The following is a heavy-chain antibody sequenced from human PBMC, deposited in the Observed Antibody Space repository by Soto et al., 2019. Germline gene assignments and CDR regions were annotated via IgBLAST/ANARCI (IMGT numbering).Heavy chain of an antibody. CDR2: VSSSSSYI. CDR3: ARCMGFDGSGFAFFDS. CDR1: GFTFSGHT. J-gene: IGHJ4*02. D-gene: IGHD3-10*01. V-gene: IGHV3-21*01. Sequence: EVQLVESGGGLVKPAGSLRLSCAASGFTFSGHTINWVRQAPGKGLEWVSSVSSSSSYIYYADSVKGRFTVSRDNAEKSLYLQMNSLRAEDTAIYYCARCMGFDGSGFAFFDSWGQGTLVTVSS.